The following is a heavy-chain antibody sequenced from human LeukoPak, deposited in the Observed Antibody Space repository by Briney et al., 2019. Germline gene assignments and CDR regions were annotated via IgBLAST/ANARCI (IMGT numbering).Heavy chain of an antibody. CDR2: ISTTSSTI. Sequence: LSLTCAVYGGSFSGYYMSWIRQAPGKGLEWISYISTTSSTIYYADSVKGRFTISRDNGKNSLYLDMNSLRAEDTTIYYCARDPGRAARLFDYWGQGTLVTVSS. V-gene: IGHV3-11*01. J-gene: IGHJ4*02. CDR3: ARDPGRAARLFDY. D-gene: IGHD3-10*01. CDR1: GGSFSGYY.